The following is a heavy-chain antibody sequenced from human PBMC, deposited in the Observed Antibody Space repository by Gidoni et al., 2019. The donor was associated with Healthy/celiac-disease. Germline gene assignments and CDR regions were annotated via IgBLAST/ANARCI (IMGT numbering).Heavy chain of an antibody. CDR2: ISSSSSDI. J-gene: IGHJ6*02. V-gene: IGHV3-21*01. CDR1: GFTFSSYS. CDR3: ARVIMIAAADPLYYYYGMDV. Sequence: EVQLLESGGGLVKPGGSLRRSCAAPGFTFSSYSMNWVRQAPGKGLEWVSSISSSSSDICYADSVKGRFTSSRDNAKNSLYLQMNSLRAEDTAVYYCARVIMIAAADPLYYYYGMDVWGQGTTVTVSS. D-gene: IGHD6-13*01.